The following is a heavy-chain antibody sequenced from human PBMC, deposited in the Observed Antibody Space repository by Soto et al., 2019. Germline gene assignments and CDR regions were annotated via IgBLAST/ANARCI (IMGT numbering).Heavy chain of an antibody. D-gene: IGHD3-16*01. Sequence: SVKVSCKASGDTFTGYSIHWVRQAPGQGLEWMGGINPNSGATNYAQKFQGRVTMTRDASMSTAYMELSSLRSDDTAEYYYARVGHVRTWGRAFDPWGQGTVVTVSS. V-gene: IGHV1-2*02. J-gene: IGHJ5*02. CDR3: ARVGHVRTWGRAFDP. CDR2: INPNSGAT. CDR1: GDTFTGYS.